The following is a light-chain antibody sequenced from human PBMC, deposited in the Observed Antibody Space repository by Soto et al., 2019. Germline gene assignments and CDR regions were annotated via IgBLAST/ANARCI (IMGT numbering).Light chain of an antibody. CDR3: QLSNNGPRT. J-gene: IGKJ1*01. CDR2: GAS. Sequence: EKGVKNSVAAMSVYPWGRATLSCRASQSVSSNLAWYQQKPGQAPRPLIYGASTRATGVPARFSGSGSGTEFTLTICSLQSEDWAVYYCQLSNNGPRTFGQGTKVDIK. V-gene: IGKV3-15*01. CDR1: QSVSSN.